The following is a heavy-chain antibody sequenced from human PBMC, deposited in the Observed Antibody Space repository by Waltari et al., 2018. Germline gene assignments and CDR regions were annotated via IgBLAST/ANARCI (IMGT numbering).Heavy chain of an antibody. CDR1: GGSISSESYY. CDR2: IYYDGTP. CDR3: ARPSGNAFDI. D-gene: IGHD5-12*01. V-gene: IGHV4-61*01. Sequence: QVQLRESGPGLVKSSETLSLTCTVSGGSISSESYYRSWIRQPPGKGLEWIGYIYYDGTPTYNPSLKSRVTISHDTSKNQFSLRLSAMTAADTAVYYCARPSGNAFDIWGRGTMITVSS. J-gene: IGHJ3*02.